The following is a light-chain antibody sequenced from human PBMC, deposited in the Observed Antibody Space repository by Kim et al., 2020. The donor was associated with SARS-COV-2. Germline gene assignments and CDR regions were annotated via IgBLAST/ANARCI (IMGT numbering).Light chain of an antibody. CDR3: QQYNSYPRT. CDR2: KAS. J-gene: IGKJ1*01. Sequence: DIQMTQSPSTLSASVGDRVTITCRASQSISSWLAWYQQKGGEAPKLLVYKASSLESGVPSRFSGSGSGTEFTLTISSLQPDDFATYYCQQYNSYPRTFGQGTKVDIK. V-gene: IGKV1-5*03. CDR1: QSISSW.